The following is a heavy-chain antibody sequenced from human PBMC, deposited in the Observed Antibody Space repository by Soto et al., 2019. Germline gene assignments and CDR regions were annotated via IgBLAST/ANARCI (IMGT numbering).Heavy chain of an antibody. V-gene: IGHV4-59*08. CDR1: GGSISSYY. J-gene: IGHJ4*02. Sequence: SESLSLTCTVSGGSISSYYWSWIRQPPGKGLEWIGYIYYSGSTNYNPSLKSRVTISVDTSKNQFSLKLNSMTAADTAVYYCARHNYGSGSTYFDYWGQGTLVTVSS. CDR2: IYYSGST. D-gene: IGHD3-10*01. CDR3: ARHNYGSGSTYFDY.